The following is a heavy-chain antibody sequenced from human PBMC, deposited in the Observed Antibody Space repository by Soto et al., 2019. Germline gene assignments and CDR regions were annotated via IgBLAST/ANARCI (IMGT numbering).Heavy chain of an antibody. CDR3: AREQFSGGDYGIS. Sequence: SETLSLTCTVSGASIINHDGAWIRQSPGGGLESIGYVSNTATTTYNPSLKNRVTISVDASKSQFYLKLRSVTAADTAVYYCAREQFSGGDYGISWGQGTLVTVSS. D-gene: IGHD4-17*01. V-gene: IGHV4-59*11. CDR1: GASIINHD. J-gene: IGHJ4*02. CDR2: VSNTATT.